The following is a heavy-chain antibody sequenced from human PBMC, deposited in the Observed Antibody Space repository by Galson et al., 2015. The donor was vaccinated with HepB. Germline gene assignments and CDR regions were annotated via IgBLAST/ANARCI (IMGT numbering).Heavy chain of an antibody. CDR1: GFTFDDYA. V-gene: IGHV3-9*01. J-gene: IGHJ4*02. D-gene: IGHD3-22*01. CDR3: AKGGGYYYDSSGSLRGSYLDY. CDR2: ISWNSGSI. Sequence: SLRLSCAASGFTFDDYAMHWVRQAPGKGLEWVSGISWNSGSIGYADSVKGRFTISRDNAKNSLYLQMNSLRAEDTALYYCAKGGGYYYDSSGSLRGSYLDYWGQGTLVTVSS.